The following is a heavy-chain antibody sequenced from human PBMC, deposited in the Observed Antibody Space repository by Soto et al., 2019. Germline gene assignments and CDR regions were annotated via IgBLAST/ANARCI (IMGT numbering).Heavy chain of an antibody. V-gene: IGHV3-30*18. CDR2: ISYDGSNK. CDR1: GFIFSSSA. D-gene: IGHD6-6*01. Sequence: QVQLEESGGGVVQPGRSLRLSCAASGFIFSSSAMHWVRQAPGKGLEWVAVISYDGSNKYYAGSVQGRFTISRDNSKNTLYLQVNSLRAEETAVYYCAKDVPSPTHHYCFYYMDVWGKGTTVTVSS. J-gene: IGHJ6*03. CDR3: AKDVPSPTHHYCFYYMDV.